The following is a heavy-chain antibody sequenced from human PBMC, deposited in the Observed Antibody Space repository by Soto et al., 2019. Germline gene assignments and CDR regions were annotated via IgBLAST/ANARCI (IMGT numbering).Heavy chain of an antibody. CDR3: AKDRNYDILTGLDY. V-gene: IGHV3-23*01. Sequence: GGSLRLSCAASGFTFSIYAMSWVRQAPGKGLEWVSIISSSGGSTYYADSVKGRFTISRDNSKNTLYLQMYILRAEDTAVYYCAKDRNYDILTGLDYWGQGTLVTVSS. D-gene: IGHD3-9*01. J-gene: IGHJ4*02. CDR2: ISSSGGST. CDR1: GFTFSIYA.